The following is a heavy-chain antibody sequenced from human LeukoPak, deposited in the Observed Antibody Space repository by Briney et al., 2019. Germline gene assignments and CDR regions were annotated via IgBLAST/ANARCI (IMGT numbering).Heavy chain of an antibody. J-gene: IGHJ2*01. CDR2: IYYSGST. Sequence: TSETLSLTCAVYGGSFSGYYWSWIRQPPGKGLEWIGYIYYSGSTYYNPSLKSRVTISVDTSKNQFSLKLSSVTAADTAIYYCARAPLDCSGGSCYYWYFDLWGRGTLVTVSS. CDR1: GGSFSGYY. D-gene: IGHD2-15*01. V-gene: IGHV4-30-4*08. CDR3: ARAPLDCSGGSCYYWYFDL.